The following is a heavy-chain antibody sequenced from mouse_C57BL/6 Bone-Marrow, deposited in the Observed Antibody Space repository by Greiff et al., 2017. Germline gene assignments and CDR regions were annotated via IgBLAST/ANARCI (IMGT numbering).Heavy chain of an antibody. CDR3: VRGGLYFDD. CDR1: GFSFNTYA. CDR2: IRSKSNNYAT. D-gene: IGHD1-1*02. V-gene: IGHV10-1*01. J-gene: IGHJ2*01. Sequence: EVQGVESGGGLVQPKGSLKLSCAASGFSFNTYAMNWVRQAPGKGLEWVARIRSKSNNYATYYADSVKDRFTISRDDSESMLYLQMNNLKTENTAMYYFVRGGLYFDDWGQGTTLTVSS.